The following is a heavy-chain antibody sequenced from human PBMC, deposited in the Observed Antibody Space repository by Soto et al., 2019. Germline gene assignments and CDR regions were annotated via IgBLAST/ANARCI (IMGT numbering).Heavy chain of an antibody. V-gene: IGHV3-23*01. CDR1: GCTISSYA. CDR3: AKGDSAVVPAAMVSRYYYYMDV. J-gene: IGHJ6*03. CDR2: ISGSGGST. Sequence: WVSLRLSWAVSGCTISSYAMSWIRKAPEKGLEWVSAISGSGGSTYYADSVKGRFTISRDNSKNTLYLQMNSLRAEDTAVYYYAKGDSAVVPAAMVSRYYYYMDVWGKGTTVTVSS. D-gene: IGHD2-2*01.